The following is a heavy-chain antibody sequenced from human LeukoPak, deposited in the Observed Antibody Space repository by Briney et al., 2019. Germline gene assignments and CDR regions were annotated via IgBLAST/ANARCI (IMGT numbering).Heavy chain of an antibody. V-gene: IGHV3-48*04. CDR2: ISSSSSTI. D-gene: IGHD2-15*01. CDR1: GFTFSSYS. Sequence: PGGSLRLSCAASGFTFSSYSMNWVRQAPGKGLEWVSYISSSSSTINYADSVKGRFTISRDNAKNSLYLQMNSLRAEDTAVYCCVSLAAEYYFDYWGQGTLVTVSS. CDR3: VSLAAEYYFDY. J-gene: IGHJ4*02.